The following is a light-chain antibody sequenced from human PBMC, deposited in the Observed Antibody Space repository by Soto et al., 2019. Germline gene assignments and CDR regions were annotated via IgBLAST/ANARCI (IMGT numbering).Light chain of an antibody. CDR2: GAS. Sequence: ENVLTQSPGTLSSSPGGRATLSCRASQSVSSSYLAWYQQKPGQAPRLLIYGASSRATGIPDRFSGSGSGTDFTLTISRLEPEDFAVYYCQHYGSSALTLGGGTKVEIK. CDR1: QSVSSSY. J-gene: IGKJ4*01. V-gene: IGKV3-20*01. CDR3: QHYGSSALT.